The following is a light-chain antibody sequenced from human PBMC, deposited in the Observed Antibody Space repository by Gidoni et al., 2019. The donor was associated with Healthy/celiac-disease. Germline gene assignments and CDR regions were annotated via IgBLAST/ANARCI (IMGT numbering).Light chain of an antibody. CDR1: LSVSSSY. J-gene: IGKJ1*01. V-gene: IGKV3-20*01. CDR2: GAS. Sequence: EIVFTQSPGTLSLSPGERATLSCRASLSVSSSYLAWYQQKPGQAPRLLIYGASSRATGIPDRFSGSGSGTDFTLTISRLEPEDFAVYYCQQYGSSPTWTFGQGTKVEIK. CDR3: QQYGSSPTWT.